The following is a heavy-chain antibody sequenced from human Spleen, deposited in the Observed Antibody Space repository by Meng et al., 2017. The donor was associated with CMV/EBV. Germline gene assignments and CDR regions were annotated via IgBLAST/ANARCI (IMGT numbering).Heavy chain of an antibody. D-gene: IGHD3-3*01. Sequence: ASVKVSCKASGYTFTGYYMHWVRQAPGQGLEWMGWINPNSGGTNYAQKFQGRVTMTRDTSISTAYMELSRLRSDDTAVYYCARGSNITIFGVVIIWSYYYYGMDVWGQGTTVTVSS. V-gene: IGHV1-2*02. CDR2: INPNSGGT. J-gene: IGHJ6*02. CDR1: GYTFTGYY. CDR3: ARGSNITIFGVVIIWSYYYYGMDV.